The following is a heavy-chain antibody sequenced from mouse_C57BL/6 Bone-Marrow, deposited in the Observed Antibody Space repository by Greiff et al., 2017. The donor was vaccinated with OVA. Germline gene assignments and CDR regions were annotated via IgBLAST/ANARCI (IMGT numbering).Heavy chain of an antibody. V-gene: IGHV5-6*01. CDR1: GFTFSSYG. J-gene: IGHJ3*01. CDR2: ISSGGSYT. Sequence: EVQLVESGGDLVKPGGSLKLSCAASGFTFSSYGMSWVRQTPDKRLEWVATISSGGSYTYYPDSVKGRFTISRDNAKNTLYLQMSSLKSEDTAMYYCARQTVEASPGGDWGQGTLVTVSA. D-gene: IGHD1-1*01. CDR3: ARQTVEASPGGD.